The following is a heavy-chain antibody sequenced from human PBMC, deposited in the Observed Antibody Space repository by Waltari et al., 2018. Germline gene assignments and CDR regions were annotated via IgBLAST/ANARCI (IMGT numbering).Heavy chain of an antibody. V-gene: IGHV1-2*02. J-gene: IGHJ4*02. CDR3: AREDCSSNRCYYYFDS. CDR1: GYTFTDYY. CDR2: STPNSGGT. Sequence: QVQLVQSGAEVKMPGASVKVSCKASGYTFTDYYLHWVRQAPGQGLEWMGWSTPNSGGTDSAQNFQGRVTMTRDTSISTAYMELSRLTSDDTAVYYCAREDCSSNRCYYYFDSWGQGSLVTVSS. D-gene: IGHD2-2*01.